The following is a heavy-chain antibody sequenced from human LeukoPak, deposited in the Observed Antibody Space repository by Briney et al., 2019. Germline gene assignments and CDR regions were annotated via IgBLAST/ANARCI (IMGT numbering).Heavy chain of an antibody. Sequence: ASVKVSCKASGYTFTGYYMHWVRQAPGQGLEWMGWISAYNGNTNYAQKLQGRVTMTTDTSTSTAYMELRSLRSDDTAVYYCASLAEPTAVAVDYWGQGTLVTVSS. V-gene: IGHV1-18*04. CDR1: GYTFTGYY. D-gene: IGHD6-19*01. J-gene: IGHJ4*02. CDR2: ISAYNGNT. CDR3: ASLAEPTAVAVDY.